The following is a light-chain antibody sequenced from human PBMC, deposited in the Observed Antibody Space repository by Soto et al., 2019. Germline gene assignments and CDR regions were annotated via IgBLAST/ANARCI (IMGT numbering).Light chain of an antibody. CDR3: SSYAGTNNLGV. Sequence: QSVLTQPRSSSGAPGQSFTISCTGTSSDVGGYNYVSWYQQHPGKAPKLMIYEVSKRPSGVPDRFSGSKSGNTASLTVSGLQAEDEADYYCSSYAGTNNLGVFGTGTRSPS. J-gene: IGLJ1*01. CDR2: EVS. V-gene: IGLV2-8*01. CDR1: SSDVGGYNY.